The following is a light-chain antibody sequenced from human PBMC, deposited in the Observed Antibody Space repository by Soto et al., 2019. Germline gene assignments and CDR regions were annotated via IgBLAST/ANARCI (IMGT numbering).Light chain of an antibody. Sequence: EVVLTQSPGTLSLSPGERATLSCRASQIFINNYLAWYQQKPGQAPRPLIYGASNRATGVPDRFSGSGSGTDFTLTISRLEPEDFAMYYCQQYGSSPVTFGQGTRLEIK. CDR1: QIFINNY. V-gene: IGKV3-20*01. CDR2: GAS. J-gene: IGKJ5*01. CDR3: QQYGSSPVT.